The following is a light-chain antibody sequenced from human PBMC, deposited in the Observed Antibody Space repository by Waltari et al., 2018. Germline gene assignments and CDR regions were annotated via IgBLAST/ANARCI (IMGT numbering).Light chain of an antibody. J-gene: IGKJ4*01. CDR3: QQRHNWPLT. CDR1: ESVRSY. Sequence: EIVLTQSPATLSLSPGEGATLSCRASESVRSYLAWYQQKPGQAPRLLIYDASNRASGIPARFSGSESGTDFSLSISSLEPEDFAVYYCQQRHNWPLTFGGGTKVEIK. V-gene: IGKV3-11*01. CDR2: DAS.